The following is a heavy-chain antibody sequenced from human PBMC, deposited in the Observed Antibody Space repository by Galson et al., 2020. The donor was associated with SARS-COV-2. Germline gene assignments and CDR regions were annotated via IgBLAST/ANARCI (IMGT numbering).Heavy chain of an antibody. Sequence: SETLSLTCNVSGGSTRSGSYYWSWIRQPAGKGLAWIGRIYTSGSTDYNPSLKSRVTVSVDTSNNQFFLRLRSVTAADTAVYYCARGRAGHYGMDVWGQGTTVTVSS. CDR2: IYTSGST. J-gene: IGHJ6*02. CDR1: GGSTRSGSYY. CDR3: ARGRAGHYGMDV. V-gene: IGHV4-61*02.